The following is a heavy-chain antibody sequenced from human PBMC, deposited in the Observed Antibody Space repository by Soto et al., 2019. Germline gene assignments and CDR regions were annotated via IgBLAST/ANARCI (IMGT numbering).Heavy chain of an antibody. D-gene: IGHD3-22*01. J-gene: IGHJ5*02. CDR1: GYSFRSYG. V-gene: IGHV1-18*01. Sequence: QVQLVQSGGELRKPGASVKVSCEASGYSFRSYGINWVRQAPGQGLEWMGWINLYNGNRNYAQKSEDRITMTTDTSTNTVYTELRSLRSDDTAVYYGARERLRGYDSSGFYSWGQGTLVIVSS. CDR3: ARERLRGYDSSGFYS. CDR2: INLYNGNR.